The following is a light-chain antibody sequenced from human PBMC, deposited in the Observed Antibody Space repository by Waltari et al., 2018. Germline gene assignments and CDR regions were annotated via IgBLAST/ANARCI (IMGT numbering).Light chain of an antibody. CDR1: QSISSY. V-gene: IGKV1-39*01. CDR2: AAS. Sequence: DSQMTQSPYSLSASIGERVTITCQASQSISSYLNWYQQKPGKAPKLLIYAASSLQSGVPSRFSGSGSGTDFTLTISSLQPEDFATYYCQQSYSTFWTFGQGTKVEIK. J-gene: IGKJ1*01. CDR3: QQSYSTFWT.